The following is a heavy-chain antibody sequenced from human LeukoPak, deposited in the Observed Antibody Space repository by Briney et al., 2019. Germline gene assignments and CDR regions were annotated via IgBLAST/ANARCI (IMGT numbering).Heavy chain of an antibody. CDR2: INHGGST. D-gene: IGHD6-19*01. CDR3: ARGQSSGWLRNPFYFDY. CDR1: GFTFTNYA. V-gene: IGHV4-34*01. J-gene: IGHJ4*02. Sequence: PGGSLRLSCAASGFTFTNYAMSWIRQPPGKGLEWIGEINHGGSTNYNPSLKGRVTISVDTSRNQFSLKLSSVTAADTAVYYCARGQSSGWLRNPFYFDYWGQGTLVTVSS.